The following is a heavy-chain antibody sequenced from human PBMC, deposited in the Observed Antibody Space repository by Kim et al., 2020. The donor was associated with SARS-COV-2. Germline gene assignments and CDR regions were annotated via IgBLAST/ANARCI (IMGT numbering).Heavy chain of an antibody. J-gene: IGHJ3*02. V-gene: IGHV3-30*18. D-gene: IGHD6-13*01. CDR2: ISYDGSNK. Sequence: GGSLRLSCAASGFTFSSYGMHWVRQAPGKGLEWVAVISYDGSNKYYADSVKGRFTISRDNSKNTLYLQMNSLRAEDTAVYYCANKPAAGIALDAFDIWGQGTMVTVSS. CDR1: GFTFSSYG. CDR3: ANKPAAGIALDAFDI.